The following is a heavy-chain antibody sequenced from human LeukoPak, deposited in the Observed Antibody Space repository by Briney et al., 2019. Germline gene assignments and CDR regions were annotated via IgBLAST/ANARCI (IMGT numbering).Heavy chain of an antibody. V-gene: IGHV3-23*01. CDR1: GFTFSHYA. D-gene: IGHD5-12*01. CDR3: ARDMSGSDSH. J-gene: IGHJ4*02. CDR2: LTDSGDAT. Sequence: GGSLRLSCAVSGFTFSHYAMSWVRQAPGTGLEWVGSLTDSGDATYYADSVKGRLTISRDNAKNSLYLQMNSLRDDDTAVYYCARDMSGSDSHWGQGTLVTVS.